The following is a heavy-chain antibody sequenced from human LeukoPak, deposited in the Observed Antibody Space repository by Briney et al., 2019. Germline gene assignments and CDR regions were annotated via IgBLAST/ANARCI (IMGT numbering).Heavy chain of an antibody. V-gene: IGHV3-48*01. CDR1: GFALRSYR. Sequence: GGSLRLSCAASGFALRSYRLNWFRQAPGKGLEGVSYISSGSSTIYYADPVKGRFTISRDNADDSLYLQMHILRAEDTAIYYCARASGGLQRDDAFDIWGQGTMVTVSS. CDR3: ARASGGLQRDDAFDI. CDR2: ISSGSSTI. J-gene: IGHJ3*02. D-gene: IGHD3-10*01.